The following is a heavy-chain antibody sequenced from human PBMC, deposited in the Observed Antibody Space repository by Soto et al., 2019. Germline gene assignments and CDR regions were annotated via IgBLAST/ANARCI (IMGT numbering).Heavy chain of an antibody. Sequence: PXGCLRLTCTASGFTFSSYAMTWVRQAPGKGLEWVSAISVSGISTYYADSLRGRFTISRDNSKNTLDLQMNGLRAEDTAVYYCAKVRHSGSLYDAFDIWGQGTMVTVPS. D-gene: IGHD1-26*01. CDR2: ISVSGIST. CDR3: AKVRHSGSLYDAFDI. V-gene: IGHV3-23*01. J-gene: IGHJ3*02. CDR1: GFTFSSYA.